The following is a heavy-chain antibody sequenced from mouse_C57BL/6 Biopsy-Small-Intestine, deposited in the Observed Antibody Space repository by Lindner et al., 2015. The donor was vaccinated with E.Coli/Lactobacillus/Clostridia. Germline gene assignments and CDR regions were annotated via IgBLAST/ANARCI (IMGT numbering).Heavy chain of an antibody. Sequence: VQLQESGAELVRPGSSVKMSCKASGYIFTNYGINWVKQRPGQGLEWIGYIYIGNGYTEYNEKFKGKATLTSDTSSSTAYMQLSSLTSEDSAIYFCARGYYSKYIYPMDYWGQGTSVTVSS. CDR1: GYIFTNYG. V-gene: IGHV1-58*01. CDR3: ARGYYSKYIYPMDY. D-gene: IGHD2-5*01. J-gene: IGHJ4*01. CDR2: IYIGNGYT.